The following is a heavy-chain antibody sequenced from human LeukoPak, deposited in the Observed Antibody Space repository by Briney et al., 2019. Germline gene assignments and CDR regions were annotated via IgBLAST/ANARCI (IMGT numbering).Heavy chain of an antibody. Sequence: PGGSLRLSCAASGFTLSSYAMSWVRQAPGKGLEWVSSISASGGSTNYADSVKGRFTISRDNSKNTLYLQMNSLRAEDTAVYYCAKDRGLTNEVSWFDPWGQGTLVTVSS. D-gene: IGHD3-10*01. V-gene: IGHV3-23*01. J-gene: IGHJ5*02. CDR3: AKDRGLTNEVSWFDP. CDR2: ISASGGST. CDR1: GFTLSSYA.